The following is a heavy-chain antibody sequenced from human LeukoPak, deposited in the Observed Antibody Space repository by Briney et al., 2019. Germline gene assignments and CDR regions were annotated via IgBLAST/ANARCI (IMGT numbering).Heavy chain of an antibody. CDR1: GYSFTSYW. D-gene: IGHD3-10*01. V-gene: IGHV5-51*01. J-gene: IGHJ6*02. CDR2: IYPGDSDT. Sequence: GESLKIPCKGSGYSFTSYWIGWVRQMPGKGLEWMGIIYPGDSDTRYSPSFQGQVTISADKSISTAYLQWSSLKASDTAMYYCARLAYYGSGPLHGMDVWGQGTTVTVSS. CDR3: ARLAYYGSGPLHGMDV.